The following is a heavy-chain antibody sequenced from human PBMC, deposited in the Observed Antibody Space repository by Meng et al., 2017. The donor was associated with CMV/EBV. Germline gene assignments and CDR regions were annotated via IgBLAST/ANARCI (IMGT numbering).Heavy chain of an antibody. CDR3: ARSNDWFDP. J-gene: IGHJ5*02. CDR1: GGSFSGYY. V-gene: IGHV4-34*01. Sequence: SETLSLTCAVYGGSFSGYYWGWIRQPPGKGLEWIGEINHSGSTNYNPSLKSRVTISVDTSKNQVSLKLSSVTAADTAVYYCARSNDWFDPWGQGTLVTVSS. CDR2: INHSGST.